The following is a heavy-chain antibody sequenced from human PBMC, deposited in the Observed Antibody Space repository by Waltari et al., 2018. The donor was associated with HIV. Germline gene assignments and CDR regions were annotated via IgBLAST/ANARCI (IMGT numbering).Heavy chain of an antibody. D-gene: IGHD3-16*01. CDR1: GPTLGAFG. CDR2: ISGTSTFV. V-gene: IGHV3-21*04. Sequence: DVKLVESGGGLVKTGGSLTLSCVAYGPTLGAFGVNWVRQAPGKGLEWVASISGTSTFVKYADSVKGRFTTSRDNAKNTVYLQMDSLRVEDSAIYYCVRDAKIVVSIPYFDPWGQGVLVTVSS. CDR3: VRDAKIVVSIPYFDP. J-gene: IGHJ5*02.